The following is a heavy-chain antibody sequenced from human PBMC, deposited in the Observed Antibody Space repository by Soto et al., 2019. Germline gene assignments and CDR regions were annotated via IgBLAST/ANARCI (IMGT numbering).Heavy chain of an antibody. D-gene: IGHD7-27*01. J-gene: IGHJ4*02. V-gene: IGHV3-48*01. CDR1: GFTFTTYS. CDR3: ATGTLGY. CDR2: ITSSSLTI. Sequence: EVPLVESGGGLVQPGGSLRLSCAASGFTFTTYSMNWVRQAPGKGLEWVSFITSSSLTIYYADSVKGRFTISRDNAKNSLYLQMNSLRAEDTAVYYCATGTLGYWGQGTLVTVSS.